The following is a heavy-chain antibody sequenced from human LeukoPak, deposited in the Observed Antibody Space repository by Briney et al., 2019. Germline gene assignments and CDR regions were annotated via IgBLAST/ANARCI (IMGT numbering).Heavy chain of an antibody. CDR1: GGSISSSNW. Sequence: SSETLSLTCSVSGGSISSSNWWSWVRQPPGKGLEWIGEIIHTGSPNYNPSLKSRVTISVDKSKNQFSLNLSSVTAADTAMYYCACYYDSSGYRFDYWGHGALVTVSS. V-gene: IGHV4-4*02. CDR3: ACYYDSSGYRFDY. CDR2: IIHTGSP. J-gene: IGHJ4*01. D-gene: IGHD3-22*01.